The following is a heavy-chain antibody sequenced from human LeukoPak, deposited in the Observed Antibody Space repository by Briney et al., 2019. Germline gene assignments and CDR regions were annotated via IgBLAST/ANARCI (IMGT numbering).Heavy chain of an antibody. CDR1: GYTFTSYG. J-gene: IGHJ4*02. D-gene: IGHD6-13*01. Sequence: ASVKVSCKASGYTFTSYGISWLRQAPGQGLEWMGWTSAYNGNTNYAQKLQGRVTMTTDTSTSTAYMELRSLRSDDTAVYYCARVGIAAAGTPQGGSSYWGQGTLVTVSS. CDR3: ARVGIAAAGTPQGGSSY. CDR2: TSAYNGNT. V-gene: IGHV1-18*01.